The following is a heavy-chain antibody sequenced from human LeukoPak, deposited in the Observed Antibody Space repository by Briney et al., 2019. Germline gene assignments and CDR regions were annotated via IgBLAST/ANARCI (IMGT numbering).Heavy chain of an antibody. CDR1: GFTFSSYA. CDR3: ARGDSGWFPFDY. J-gene: IGHJ4*02. CDR2: ISYDGNNK. Sequence: PGWSLRLSCAASGFTFSSYAVHWVRQAPGKGLGWVAVISYDGNNKYYADSVKGRFTISRDNSKNTLYVQMNSLRAEDTAVYYCARGDSGWFPFDYWGQGTLVTVSS. V-gene: IGHV3-30-3*01. D-gene: IGHD6-19*01.